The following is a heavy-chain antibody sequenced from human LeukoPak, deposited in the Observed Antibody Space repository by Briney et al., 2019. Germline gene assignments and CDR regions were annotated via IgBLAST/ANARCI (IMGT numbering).Heavy chain of an antibody. CDR1: GFTFSSYG. Sequence: GGSLRLSCTASGFTFSSYGMNWIRQAPGEGLEWVSGISGGGETTYYADSVKGRFTISRDNSKNTLYLQMNSLRAEDTAVYYCAKQLTAGGYYFDYWGQGTLVTVSS. CDR3: AKQLTAGGYYFDY. V-gene: IGHV3-23*01. J-gene: IGHJ4*02. D-gene: IGHD6-13*01. CDR2: ISGGGETT.